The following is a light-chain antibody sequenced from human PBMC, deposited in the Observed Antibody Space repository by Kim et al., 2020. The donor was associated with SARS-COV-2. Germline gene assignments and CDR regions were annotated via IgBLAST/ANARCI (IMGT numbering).Light chain of an antibody. CDR3: QQYGSSPPVT. CDR1: QSVSSSY. Sequence: PGERATLACRASQSVSSSYLAWYQQKPGQAPMLLIYAASSRAPGIPDRFSGSGSGTDFTLTISRLEPEDFAVYYCQQYGSSPPVTFGQGTRLEIK. J-gene: IGKJ5*01. CDR2: AAS. V-gene: IGKV3-20*01.